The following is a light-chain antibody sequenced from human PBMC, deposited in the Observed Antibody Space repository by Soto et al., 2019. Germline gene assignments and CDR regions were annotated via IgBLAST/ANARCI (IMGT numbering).Light chain of an antibody. J-gene: IGLJ2*01. CDR1: SSDVGGYNY. CDR2: HVS. Sequence: QSVLTQPACVSGSPGQSITISCTGTSSDVGGYNYVSWYQQHPGKAPKLMIYHVSNRRSGVSNRFSGSKSGNTGSLTISGLQAEDEGHYYCCSFTSANTVLFGGGTKHTVL. CDR3: CSFTSANTVL. V-gene: IGLV2-14*01.